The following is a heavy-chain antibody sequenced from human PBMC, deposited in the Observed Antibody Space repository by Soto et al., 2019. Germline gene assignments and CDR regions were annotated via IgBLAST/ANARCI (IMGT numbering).Heavy chain of an antibody. V-gene: IGHV3-23*01. CDR1: GFTFSSYA. CDR3: AKLGSGSYAYYYGMDV. Sequence: GGSLRLSCTASGFTFSSYAMSWVRQAPGKGLERVSAISGSGGSTYYADSVKGRFTISRDNSKNTLYLQMNSLRAEDTAVYYCAKLGSGSYAYYYGMDVWGQGTTVTVSS. D-gene: IGHD1-26*01. J-gene: IGHJ6*02. CDR2: ISGSGGST.